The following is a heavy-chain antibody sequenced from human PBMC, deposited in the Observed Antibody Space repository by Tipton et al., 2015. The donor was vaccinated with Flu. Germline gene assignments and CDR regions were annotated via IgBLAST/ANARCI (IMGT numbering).Heavy chain of an antibody. Sequence: LSLTCAASGFTFTGYWMSWVRQAPGKGLEWVANIRQDGNEKWYVDSVEGRFTISRNNAKNLLLLQMNSLRAEDTAVYFCVKMPDFDYWGQGTLVTVSS. J-gene: IGHJ4*02. V-gene: IGHV3-7*01. D-gene: IGHD2-2*01. CDR2: IRQDGNEK. CDR1: GFTFTGYW. CDR3: VKMPDFDY.